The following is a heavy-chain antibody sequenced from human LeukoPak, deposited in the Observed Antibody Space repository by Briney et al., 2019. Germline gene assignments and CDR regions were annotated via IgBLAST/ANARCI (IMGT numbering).Heavy chain of an antibody. Sequence: GGSLRLSCAASGFTFDDYAMHWVRQAPGKGLEWVSGISWNSGSIGYADSVKGRFTISRDNAKNSLYLQMNSLRAEDTAVYYCYGDYRPGGVWGQGTLVTVSS. J-gene: IGHJ4*02. D-gene: IGHD4-17*01. V-gene: IGHV3-9*01. CDR2: ISWNSGSI. CDR3: YGDYRPGGV. CDR1: GFTFDDYA.